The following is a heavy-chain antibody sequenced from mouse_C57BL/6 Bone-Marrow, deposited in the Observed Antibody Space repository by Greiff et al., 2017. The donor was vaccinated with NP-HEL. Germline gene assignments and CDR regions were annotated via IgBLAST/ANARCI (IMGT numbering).Heavy chain of an antibody. Sequence: DVQLVESGGGLVKPGGSLKLSCAASGFTFSDYGMHWVRQAPEKGLEWVAYISSGSSTIYYADTVKGRFTISRDNAKNTLFLQMTSLRSEDTAMYYCARGDYSERFAYWGQGTLVTVSA. V-gene: IGHV5-17*01. D-gene: IGHD2-12*01. CDR3: ARGDYSERFAY. CDR1: GFTFSDYG. J-gene: IGHJ3*01. CDR2: ISSGSSTI.